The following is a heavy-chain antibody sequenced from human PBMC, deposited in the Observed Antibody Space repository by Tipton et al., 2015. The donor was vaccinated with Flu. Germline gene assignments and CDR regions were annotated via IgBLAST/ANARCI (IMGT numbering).Heavy chain of an antibody. V-gene: IGHV3-7*01. CDR3: VRERAKTGTFLPFDY. J-gene: IGHJ4*02. Sequence: SLRLSCAASGFTFSYYWMSWVRQAPGKGLEWVANTKEDGSERYYVDSVKGRFAISKDNAKNSLYLQMNSLRVEDTAVYYCVRERAKTGTFLPFDYWGQGTLDTVSS. CDR1: GFTFSYYW. CDR2: TKEDGSER. D-gene: IGHD1-7*01.